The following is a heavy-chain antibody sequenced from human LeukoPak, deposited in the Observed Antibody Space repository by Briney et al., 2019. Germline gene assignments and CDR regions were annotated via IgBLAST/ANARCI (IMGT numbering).Heavy chain of an antibody. Sequence: KSGGSLRLSCAASGFTFSSYSMNWVRQAPGKGLEWVSSISSSSSYIYYADSVKGRFTISRDNAKNSLYLQMNSLRAEDTAVYYCARMDSSGYYCGDAFDIWGQGTMVTVSS. J-gene: IGHJ3*02. CDR3: ARMDSSGYYCGDAFDI. CDR1: GFTFSSYS. D-gene: IGHD3-22*01. CDR2: ISSSSSYI. V-gene: IGHV3-21*01.